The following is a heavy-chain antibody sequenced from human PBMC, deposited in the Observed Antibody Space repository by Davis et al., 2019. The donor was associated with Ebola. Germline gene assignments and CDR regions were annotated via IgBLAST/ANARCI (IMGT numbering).Heavy chain of an antibody. CDR2: IYYSGST. D-gene: IGHD2-2*01. Sequence: SETLSLTCTVSGGSINNYYWSWIRQPPGKGLEWIGYIYYSGSTTYNPSLKSRVTISIDTSKNQFSLKLSSVTAADTAVYYCAREGKYRDESRTFDYWGQGTLVTVSS. CDR3: AREGKYRDESRTFDY. J-gene: IGHJ4*02. CDR1: GGSINNYY. V-gene: IGHV4-59*12.